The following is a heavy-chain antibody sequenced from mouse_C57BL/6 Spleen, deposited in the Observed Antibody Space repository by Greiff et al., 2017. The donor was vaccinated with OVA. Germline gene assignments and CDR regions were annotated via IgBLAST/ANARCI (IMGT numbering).Heavy chain of an antibody. Sequence: EVQLQQSGPELVKPGASVKISCKASGYSFTGYYMNWVKQSPEKSLEWIGEINPSTGGTTYNQKFKAKATLTVDKSSSTAYMQLKSLTSEDSAVYYCARVWSRQGLIWDIFAYWGQGTLVTVSA. D-gene: IGHD2-10*02. J-gene: IGHJ3*01. CDR1: GYSFTGYY. V-gene: IGHV1-42*01. CDR3: ARVWSRQGLIWDIFAY. CDR2: INPSTGGT.